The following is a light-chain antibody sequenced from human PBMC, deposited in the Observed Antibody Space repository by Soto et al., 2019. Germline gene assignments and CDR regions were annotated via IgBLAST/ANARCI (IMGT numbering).Light chain of an antibody. J-gene: IGKJ2*01. CDR2: SVS. CDR3: HQYDSSHT. Sequence: DIVLTQSPGTLSLSPGERATLSCRASQSLSSSYLAWYQQKPGQAPRLIIYSVSSRATGIPDRFSGSGSGTDFTLTISRLEPEDFAVYYCHQYDSSHTFGQGTKLEIK. CDR1: QSLSSSY. V-gene: IGKV3-20*01.